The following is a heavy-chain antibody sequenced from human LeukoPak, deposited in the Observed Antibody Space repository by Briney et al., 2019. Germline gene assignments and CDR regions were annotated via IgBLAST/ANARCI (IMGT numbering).Heavy chain of an antibody. V-gene: IGHV3-30*18. CDR3: AKDGPNSWFGEAT. CDR1: GFTLGSYW. D-gene: IGHD3-10*01. CDR2: ISYDGSIK. Sequence: PGGSLRLSCAASGFTLGSYWMSWVRQAPGKGLEWMALISYDGSIKYYVDSVKGRLTISRDNSKNTRYLQMNSLRAEYAAGYYCAKDGPNSWFGEATWGQGTLVTVSS. J-gene: IGHJ5*02.